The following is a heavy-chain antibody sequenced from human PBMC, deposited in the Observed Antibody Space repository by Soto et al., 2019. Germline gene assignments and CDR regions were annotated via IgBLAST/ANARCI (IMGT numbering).Heavy chain of an antibody. CDR1: GYNFAGYW. CDR3: ARGGVSTRSFDY. D-gene: IGHD3-3*01. V-gene: IGHV5-51*01. J-gene: IGHJ4*02. CDR2: IYPSDSDT. Sequence: EVQLVQSGAEVKKPGESLKISCKGSGYNFAGYWIAWVRQMPGKGLELMGIIYPSDSDTRYRPSFQGQVTISADKSISSPYLEWSSLRASDTAMYYCARGGVSTRSFDYWGQGTPVTVSS.